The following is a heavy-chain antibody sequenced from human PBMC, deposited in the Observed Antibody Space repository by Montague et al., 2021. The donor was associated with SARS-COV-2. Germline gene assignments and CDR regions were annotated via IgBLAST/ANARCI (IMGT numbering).Heavy chain of an antibody. CDR1: GISLSTSGVG. D-gene: IGHD3-10*01. CDR2: IYWDDDE. V-gene: IGHV2-5*02. CDR3: APLGFDSRSYYTPHNWFDP. J-gene: IGHJ5*02. Sequence: PALEKPTQTLTLTCTFSGISLSTSGVGVAWIRQPPGKALEWLALIYWDDDERYSPSMRSRLTITKDTSENQVVLRMTNMNPMDTATYYCAPLGFDSRSYYTPHNWFDPWGQGILVTVSS.